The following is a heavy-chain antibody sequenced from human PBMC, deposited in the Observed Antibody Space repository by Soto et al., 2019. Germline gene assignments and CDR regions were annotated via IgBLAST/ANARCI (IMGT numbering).Heavy chain of an antibody. V-gene: IGHV1-18*04. CDR2: ITTYNGDT. CDR3: ARGRGYSLIPVVDDAVDV. Sequence: QVQLVQSGGEVKKPGASVKVSCKASGYSFTGYGINWVRQAPGQGPEWLGRITTYNGDTNDAQNFQGRLTMTTDTSTGTTYMELRSLRSDDTAVYYCARGRGYSLIPVVDDAVDVWGQGTLVTVSS. D-gene: IGHD5-12*01. CDR1: GYSFTGYG. J-gene: IGHJ3*01.